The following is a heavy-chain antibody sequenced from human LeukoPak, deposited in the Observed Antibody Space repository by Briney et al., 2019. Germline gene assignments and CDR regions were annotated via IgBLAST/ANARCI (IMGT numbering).Heavy chain of an antibody. CDR3: AKVRGYSSSSTPSDH. CDR2: ISASGGTT. D-gene: IGHD6-6*01. V-gene: IGHV3-23*01. Sequence: PGGSLRLSCAASGFTFSSYAMSWVRQAPGKGLEWVSYISASGGTTYYADSVKGRFTISRDNSKNTLYLQMNSLRAEDTAVYYCAKVRGYSSSSTPSDHWGQGTLVTVSS. J-gene: IGHJ4*02. CDR1: GFTFSSYA.